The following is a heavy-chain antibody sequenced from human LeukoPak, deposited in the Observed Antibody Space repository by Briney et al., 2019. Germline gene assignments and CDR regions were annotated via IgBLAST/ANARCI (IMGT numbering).Heavy chain of an antibody. CDR2: IYSGGST. Sequence: GGSLRLSCAASGFTVSSNYMSWVRQAPGKGLEWVSVIYSGGSTYYADSVKGRFTISRDNSKNTLYLQMNSLGAEDTAVYYCARDPGPYGDYMDVWGKGTTVTVSS. CDR1: GFTVSSNY. V-gene: IGHV3-66*01. CDR3: ARDPGPYGDYMDV. D-gene: IGHD1-1*01. J-gene: IGHJ6*03.